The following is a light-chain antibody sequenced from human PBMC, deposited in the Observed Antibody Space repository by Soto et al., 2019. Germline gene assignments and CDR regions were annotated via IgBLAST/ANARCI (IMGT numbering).Light chain of an antibody. J-gene: IGKJ1*01. Sequence: EVVLTQSPVTLSLSPGERATLSCRASQRVASNLAWYQQKPGQAPRLLIYGASTRATGIPARFSGSGSGTEFTLAISSLQSEDFAVYYCQQYNNWPRTFGQGTKVEIK. CDR1: QRVASN. CDR3: QQYNNWPRT. V-gene: IGKV3-15*01. CDR2: GAS.